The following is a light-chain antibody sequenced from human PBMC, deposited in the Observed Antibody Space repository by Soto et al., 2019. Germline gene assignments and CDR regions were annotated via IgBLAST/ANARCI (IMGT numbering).Light chain of an antibody. V-gene: IGLV2-14*01. Sequence: QSVLTQPASVSGSPGQSITLSCTGTSSDVGGYNYVSWYQQHPGKAPKLMIYEVSNRPSGVSNRFSGSKSGNTASLTISGLQAEDEADYYCSSYTSSSILFGGGTQLTVL. CDR2: EVS. CDR3: SSYTSSSIL. CDR1: SSDVGGYNY. J-gene: IGLJ3*02.